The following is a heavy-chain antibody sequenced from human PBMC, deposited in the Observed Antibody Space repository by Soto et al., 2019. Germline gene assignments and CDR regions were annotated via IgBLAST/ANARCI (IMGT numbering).Heavy chain of an antibody. J-gene: IGHJ4*02. V-gene: IGHV1-69*13. Sequence: SVKVSCKASGGTFSSYAISWVRQAPGQGLEWMGGIIPIFGTANYAQKLQGRVTITADESTSTAYMELSGLRSEDTAVYYCAREGDTAMVLDYWGQGTLVTVSS. CDR3: AREGDTAMVLDY. CDR2: IIPIFGTA. D-gene: IGHD5-18*01. CDR1: GGTFSSYA.